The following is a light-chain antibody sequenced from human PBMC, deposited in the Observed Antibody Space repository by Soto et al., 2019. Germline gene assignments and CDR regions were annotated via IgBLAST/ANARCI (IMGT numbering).Light chain of an antibody. J-gene: IGLJ2*01. V-gene: IGLV2-14*01. CDR2: EVS. Sequence: QSALTQPASVSGSPGQSITISCTGTSSDVGGYNYVSWYQQHPDKAPKLMIYEVSKRPSGVSNRFSGSKSGNTASLTISGLQAEDEADYYCNSFTSSSNMVFGGGTKLTVL. CDR1: SSDVGGYNY. CDR3: NSFTSSSNMV.